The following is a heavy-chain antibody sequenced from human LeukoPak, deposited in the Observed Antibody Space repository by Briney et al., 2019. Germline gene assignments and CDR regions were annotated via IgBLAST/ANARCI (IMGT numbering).Heavy chain of an antibody. CDR2: ISYSGST. J-gene: IGHJ4*02. CDR1: GGSISSGGYY. CDR3: GRSDGGPNYFDY. Sequence: PSETLSLTCTVSGGSISSGGYYWSWIRQHPGKGLEWIGSISYSGSTYYNPSLKSRVTISVDTSKNQFSLKLSSVTAADTAVFSCGRSDGGPNYFDYGGKEILFTFSS. D-gene: IGHD3-16*01. V-gene: IGHV4-39*01.